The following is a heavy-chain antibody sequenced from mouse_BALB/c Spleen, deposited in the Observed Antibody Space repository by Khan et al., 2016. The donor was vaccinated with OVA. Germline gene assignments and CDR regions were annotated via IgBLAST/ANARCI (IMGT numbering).Heavy chain of an antibody. CDR3: ARADFYVGYCFSMDY. V-gene: IGHV7-3*02. D-gene: IGHD2-3*01. CDR2: IRNKANNYTT. CDR1: GFTFTDYY. Sequence: EVQLQESGGGLVQPGGSRRLSCATSGFTFTDYYMNWVRQPPGKALEWLGFIRNKANNYTTEYSASVKGRFTISRDNSQSTFYLQMNTLRTGDSATYYCARADFYVGYCFSMDYWGQGTSVTVSS. J-gene: IGHJ4*01.